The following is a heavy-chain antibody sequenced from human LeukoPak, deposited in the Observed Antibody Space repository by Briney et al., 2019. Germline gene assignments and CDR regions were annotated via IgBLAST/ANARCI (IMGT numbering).Heavy chain of an antibody. D-gene: IGHD3-3*01. CDR3: ARHVRFEGVDY. CDR2: IKQDGSEK. CDR1: GFIFSSYW. V-gene: IGHV3-7*01. J-gene: IGHJ4*02. Sequence: GGSLRLSCAASGFIFSSYWMSWARQAPGKGLEWVANIKQDGSEKYYVDSVKGRFTISRDNAKNSLFLEMNSLRAEDTAVYYCARHVRFEGVDYWGQGTLVTVSS.